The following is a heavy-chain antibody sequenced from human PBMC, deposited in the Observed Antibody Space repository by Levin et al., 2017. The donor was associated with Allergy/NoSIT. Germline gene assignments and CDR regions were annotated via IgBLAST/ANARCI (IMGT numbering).Heavy chain of an antibody. CDR3: GGGIGAHVTS. Sequence: PSETLSLTCAVSGGSISGSNWWSWFRQPPGKGLEWIGEIYYTGSTNYKPSLKSRITLSLENSKNQFSLTLSSVTAADTAVYYCGGGIGAHVTSWGQGTLVTVSS. J-gene: IGHJ4*02. V-gene: IGHV4-4*02. D-gene: IGHD3-16*01. CDR2: IYYTGST. CDR1: GGSISGSNW.